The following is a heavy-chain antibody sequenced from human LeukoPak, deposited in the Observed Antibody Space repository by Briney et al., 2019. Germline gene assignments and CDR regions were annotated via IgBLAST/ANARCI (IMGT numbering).Heavy chain of an antibody. D-gene: IGHD2-15*01. V-gene: IGHV4-34*01. CDR1: GGSFSGYY. J-gene: IGHJ4*02. CDR2: INHSGST. Sequence: SETLSLTCAVYGGSFSGYYWSWIRQPPGKGLEWIGEINHSGSTNYNPSLKSRVTISVDTSKNQFSLKLSSVTAADTAVYYCARLRGWVFDYWGQGTLVTVSS. CDR3: ARLRGWVFDY.